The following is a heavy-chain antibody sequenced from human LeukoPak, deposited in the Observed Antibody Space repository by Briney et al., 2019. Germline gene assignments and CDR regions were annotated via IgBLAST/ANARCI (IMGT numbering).Heavy chain of an antibody. D-gene: IGHD3-10*01. V-gene: IGHV1-46*01. CDR3: ARDGRATMGLGFDY. J-gene: IGHJ4*02. Sequence: ASVKVSSKASGYTFTNYYMHWVRQAPGQGLEWMGIIHPSAGSTSYAQKFHGRVTMTRDTSTGTVYMDLSSLRSEDTAVYYCARDGRATMGLGFDYWGQGTLVTVSS. CDR1: GYTFTNYY. CDR2: IHPSAGST.